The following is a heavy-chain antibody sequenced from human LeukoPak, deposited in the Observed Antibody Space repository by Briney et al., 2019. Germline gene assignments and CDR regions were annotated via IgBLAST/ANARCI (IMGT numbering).Heavy chain of an antibody. CDR2: INPNTGAT. CDR3: ARLGSSDI. D-gene: IGHD3-16*01. V-gene: IGHV1-2*06. J-gene: IGHJ3*02. CDR1: AHTFTGYY. Sequence: ASVKVSCKASAHTFTGYYMHWVRQAPGQGLEWMGRINPNTGATNYAQKFQGRVTMTRDTSLSTAYMKLSSLRSDDTAVYYCARLGSSDIWGQGTMVTVSS.